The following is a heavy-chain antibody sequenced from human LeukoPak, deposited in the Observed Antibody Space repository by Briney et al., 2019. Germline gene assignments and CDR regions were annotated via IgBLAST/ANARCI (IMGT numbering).Heavy chain of an antibody. J-gene: IGHJ4*02. CDR2: VFHSGST. CDR3: ARKSPIDTSFDY. CDR1: GGSITGYY. D-gene: IGHD3-16*01. V-gene: IGHV4-59*08. Sequence: PSETLSLTCAVSGGSITGYYWTWIRQPPGKGLEWLGYVFHSGSTNYNPSLKSRVTISVDTSKNQFSLNLTSVTAADTAVYYCARKSPIDTSFDYWGRGTLVTVSS.